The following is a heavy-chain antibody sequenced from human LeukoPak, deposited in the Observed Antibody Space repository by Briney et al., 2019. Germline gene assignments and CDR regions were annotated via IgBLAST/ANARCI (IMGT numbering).Heavy chain of an antibody. CDR3: AREGKLKSIAY. CDR1: GFTFSDYY. D-gene: IGHD2-15*01. J-gene: IGHJ4*02. Sequence: PGGSLRLSCAASGFTFSDYYMSWIRQAPGKGLEWVANIKQDGSEKYYVDSVKGRFTISRDNAKNSLYLQMNSLRAEDTAVYYCAREGKLKSIAYWGQGTLVTVSS. CDR2: IKQDGSEK. V-gene: IGHV3-7*01.